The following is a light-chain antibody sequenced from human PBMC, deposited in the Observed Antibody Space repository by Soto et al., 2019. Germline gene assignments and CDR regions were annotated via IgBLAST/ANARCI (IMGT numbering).Light chain of an antibody. Sequence: EIVMTQSPATLSVSPGERATLSCRASQSVSSNFAWYQKKSGQAPSLVIYGASIRATGIPARFSGSGSGTEFTLTLSSLQSEEFAVYYCQQYNSWPLTVGGGTKVEIK. CDR1: QSVSSN. V-gene: IGKV3D-15*01. CDR3: QQYNSWPLT. CDR2: GAS. J-gene: IGKJ4*01.